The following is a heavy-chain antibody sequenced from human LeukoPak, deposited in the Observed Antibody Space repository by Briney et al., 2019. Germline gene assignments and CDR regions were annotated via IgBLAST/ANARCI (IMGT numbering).Heavy chain of an antibody. CDR1: GFTFSSRDW. Sequence: GGSLRLSCVASGFTFSSRDWMTWVRQAPGKGLEWVSYISSSSSTIYYADSVKGRFTISRDNAKNSLYLQMNSLRAEDTAVYYCARQVSSGWQYYYYMDVWGKGTTVTISS. J-gene: IGHJ6*03. CDR3: ARQVSSGWQYYYYMDV. D-gene: IGHD6-19*01. V-gene: IGHV3-48*01. CDR2: ISSSSSTI.